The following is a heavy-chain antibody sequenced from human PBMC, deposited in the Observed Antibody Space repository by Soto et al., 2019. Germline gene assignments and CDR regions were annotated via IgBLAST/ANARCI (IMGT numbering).Heavy chain of an antibody. Sequence: GGSLRLSCAASEFTFSSYWMSWVRQAPGKGLEWVANIKEDGSQKYYGDSVKGRFTISRDNAKNSLFLQMNSLRADDTAVYYCARETGYCIGVSCYFWFDPWGQGSLVTVSS. CDR2: IKEDGSQK. V-gene: IGHV3-7*01. D-gene: IGHD2-15*01. J-gene: IGHJ5*02. CDR3: ARETGYCIGVSCYFWFDP. CDR1: EFTFSSYW.